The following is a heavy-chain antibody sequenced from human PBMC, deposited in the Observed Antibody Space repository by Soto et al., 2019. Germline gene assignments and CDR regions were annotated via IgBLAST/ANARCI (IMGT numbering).Heavy chain of an antibody. CDR1: CYMITRYC. Sequence: SVKASFGASCYMITRYCCRWVRQAPRQGLEWMGWVSGYNGDTHYAQKLQGRGTMTTDTSTNAAHMELRSLRSDKTPVYYCARVPRLPTGSVGFGDSYPTYYAMDVWGQGT. V-gene: IGHV1-18*04. CDR2: VSGYNGDT. D-gene: IGHD3-10*01. CDR3: ARVPRLPTGSVGFGDSYPTYYAMDV. J-gene: IGHJ6*02.